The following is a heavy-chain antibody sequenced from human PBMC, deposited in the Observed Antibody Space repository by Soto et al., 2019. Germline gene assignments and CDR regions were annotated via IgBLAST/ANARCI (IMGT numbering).Heavy chain of an antibody. J-gene: IGHJ4*02. D-gene: IGHD5-18*01. CDR2: IWSDGNNK. CDR1: GFSFNTYG. V-gene: IGHV3-33*01. Sequence: QAQLVESGGGVVQPGRSLRLSCAASGFSFNTYGFHWVRQAPNKGLEWVAVIWSDGNNKYYADSVKGRFTISRDSSDNTLYLEMNSLRAEDTAVYYCARIQVDTITALDYWGQGTLVTVSS. CDR3: ARIQVDTITALDY.